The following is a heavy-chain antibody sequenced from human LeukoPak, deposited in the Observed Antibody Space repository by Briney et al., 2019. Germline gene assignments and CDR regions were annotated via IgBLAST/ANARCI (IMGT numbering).Heavy chain of an antibody. J-gene: IGHJ4*02. CDR1: GYTFTGYY. V-gene: IGHV1-2*02. D-gene: IGHD4-17*01. CDR3: ARDHYGDYALPDY. Sequence: ASVKVSCKASGYTFTGYYMHWVRQAPGQGLEWMEWINPNSGGTNYAQKFQGRVTMTRDASISTAYMELSRLRSDDTAVYYCARDHYGDYALPDYWGQGTLVTVSS. CDR2: INPNSGGT.